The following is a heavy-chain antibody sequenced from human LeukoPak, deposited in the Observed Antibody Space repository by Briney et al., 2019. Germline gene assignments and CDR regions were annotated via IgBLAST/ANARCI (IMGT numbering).Heavy chain of an antibody. V-gene: IGHV3-9*01. CDR3: APEGSSGYSY. CDR2: ISWDSGAE. J-gene: IGHJ4*02. Sequence: GRSLRLSCAASGFSFDDYAVHWVRQVPGKGLEWVSGISWDSGAEGYADSVKGRFTISRDNSKNTLYLQMNSLRAEDTAVYYCAPEGSSGYSYWGQGTLVTVSS. D-gene: IGHD3-22*01. CDR1: GFSFDDYA.